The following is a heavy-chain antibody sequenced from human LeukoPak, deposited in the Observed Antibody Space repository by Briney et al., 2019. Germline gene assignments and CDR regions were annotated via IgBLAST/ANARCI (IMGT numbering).Heavy chain of an antibody. CDR3: ARDVAGARSY. CDR2: IDTDGRTT. V-gene: IGHV3-74*01. D-gene: IGHD3-10*01. Sequence: GGSLRLSCAASGYTFSSYWMHWVRQAPGKGQVWVSRIDTDGRTTNYADSVKGRFTIYRDNVQNTLYLQMNSLTAEDTAVYYCARDVAGARSYWGQGALVSDSS. CDR1: GYTFSSYW. J-gene: IGHJ4*02.